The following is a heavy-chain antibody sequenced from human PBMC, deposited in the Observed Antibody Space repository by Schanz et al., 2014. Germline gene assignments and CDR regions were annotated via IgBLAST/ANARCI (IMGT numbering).Heavy chain of an antibody. CDR2: INQDGSDK. J-gene: IGHJ4*02. Sequence: EVQLVESGGGLLQPGGSLRLSCAASGFTFGTLWMSWVRQAPGKGLEWVANINQDGSDKSYVDSVKGRFTISRDNAKNSLYLQMNSLRAEDTAVYYCARDKGGYYPFDYWGQGSLVTVSS. V-gene: IGHV3-7*01. D-gene: IGHD3-22*01. CDR3: ARDKGGYYPFDY. CDR1: GFTFGTLW.